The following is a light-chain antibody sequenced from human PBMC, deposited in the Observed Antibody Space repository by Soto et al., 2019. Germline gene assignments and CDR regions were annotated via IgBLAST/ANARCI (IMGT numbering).Light chain of an antibody. CDR2: GAS. J-gene: IGKJ4*01. CDR3: QQFSSYPLT. V-gene: IGKV3-20*01. CDR1: QSVSSSY. Sequence: EILLTKAQANLCVSLGERATLSCRASQSVSSSYLAWYQQKPGQAPRLLIYGASSRATGIPDRFSGGGSGTDFTLTISRLEPEDFAVYYCQQFSSYPLTFGGGTKVDIK.